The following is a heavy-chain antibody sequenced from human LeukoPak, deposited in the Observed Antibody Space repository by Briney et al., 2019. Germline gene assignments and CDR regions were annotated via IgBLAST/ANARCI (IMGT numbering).Heavy chain of an antibody. V-gene: IGHV3-48*03. CDR3: EREVGFNNGWPA. CDR1: GFSFNTYE. Sequence: PGGSLRLSCVASGFSFNTYEMNWVRQAPGKGLEWISYISVCGSDKNYADSVMGRCSISRDKDKNSLLLQMNSMRVEDTAVYYCEREVGFNNGWPAWGQGTLVTVSS. CDR2: ISVCGSDK. J-gene: IGHJ5*02. D-gene: IGHD2-8*01.